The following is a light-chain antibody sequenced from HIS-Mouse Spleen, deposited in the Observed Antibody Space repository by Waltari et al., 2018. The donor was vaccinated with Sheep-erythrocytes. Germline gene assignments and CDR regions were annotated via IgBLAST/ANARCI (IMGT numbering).Light chain of an antibody. CDR2: EGS. V-gene: IGLV2-23*01. J-gene: IGLJ3*02. CDR3: CSYAGSSTPWV. CDR1: SSAVGSYTL. Sequence: QSALTQPASVSVSPGQSITISCTGTSSAVGSYTLVSWYQQHPGKAPKLMIYEGSKRPSGVSNRFSGSKSGNTASLTISGLQAEDEADYYCCSYAGSSTPWVFGGGTKLTVL.